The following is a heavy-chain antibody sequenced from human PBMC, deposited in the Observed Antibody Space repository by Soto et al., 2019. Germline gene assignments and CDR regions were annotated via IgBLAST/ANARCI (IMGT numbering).Heavy chain of an antibody. J-gene: IGHJ3*01. CDR2: ITSSGSTM. D-gene: IGHD5-12*01. V-gene: IGHV3-48*03. CDR3: VKEKSIMYSGYDAFDL. Sequence: VGSLRLSCEASGFAFSSYEMDWVRQAPEKGLEWIAHITSSGSTMYNTDSVKGRFTISRDNAKNSLYLQMNSLRAEDTAVYYCVKEKSIMYSGYDAFDLWGQGTMVTVSS. CDR1: GFAFSSYE.